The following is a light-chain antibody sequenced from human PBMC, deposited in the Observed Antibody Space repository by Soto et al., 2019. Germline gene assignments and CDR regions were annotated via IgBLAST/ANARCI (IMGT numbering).Light chain of an antibody. V-gene: IGKV3-20*01. J-gene: IGKJ1*01. Sequence: EIVLTQSPGTLSLSPGGSATLSCRASQSVSSSFLAWYQQKAGQAPRLLIYGASRRATGIPDRFSGSGSGTDFTLTISRLEPEDFAVYYCQQYVSSPWAFGQGTKVDIK. CDR2: GAS. CDR1: QSVSSSF. CDR3: QQYVSSPWA.